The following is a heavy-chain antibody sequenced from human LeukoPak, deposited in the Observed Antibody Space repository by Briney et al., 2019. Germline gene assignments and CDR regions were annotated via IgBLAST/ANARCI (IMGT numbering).Heavy chain of an antibody. CDR3: ARSYSSSWHFDY. Sequence: SETLSLTCAVYGGSFSGYYWSWIRQPPGKGLEWIGEINHSGSTNHNPSLKSRVTISVDTSKNQFSLKLSSVTAADTAVYYCARSYSSSWHFDYWGQGTLVTVSS. D-gene: IGHD6-13*01. CDR2: INHSGST. J-gene: IGHJ4*02. V-gene: IGHV4-34*01. CDR1: GGSFSGYY.